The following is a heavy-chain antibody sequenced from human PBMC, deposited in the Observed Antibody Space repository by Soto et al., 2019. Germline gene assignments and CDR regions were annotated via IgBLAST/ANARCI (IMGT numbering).Heavy chain of an antibody. D-gene: IGHD1-26*01. Sequence: QVQLVESGGGVVQPGRSLRLSCAASGFIFSNYGMHWVRQAPGKGLEWVTVISYDGSNKYYADSVKGRFTISRDNSKNTLYLQMNSLRTEDTAVYYCAKAGGPWELRAYAFAIWGQGTMVTVSS. J-gene: IGHJ3*02. CDR1: GFIFSNYG. CDR3: AKAGGPWELRAYAFAI. V-gene: IGHV3-30*18. CDR2: ISYDGSNK.